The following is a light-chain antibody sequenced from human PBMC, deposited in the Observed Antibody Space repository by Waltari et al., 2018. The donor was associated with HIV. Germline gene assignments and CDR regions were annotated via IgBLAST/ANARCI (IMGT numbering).Light chain of an antibody. V-gene: IGLV2-14*01. J-gene: IGLJ2*01. Sequence: PGQSITISCTGTSSDVGGYNYVSWYQQHPGKAPKLMIYEVSNRPSGVSNRFSGSKSGNTASLTISGLQAEDEADYYCSSYTSSSTLVVFGGGTKLTVL. CDR3: SSYTSSSTLVV. CDR2: EVS. CDR1: SSDVGGYNY.